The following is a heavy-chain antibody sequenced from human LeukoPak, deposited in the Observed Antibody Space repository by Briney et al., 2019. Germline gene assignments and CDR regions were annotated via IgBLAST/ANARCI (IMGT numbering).Heavy chain of an antibody. V-gene: IGHV3-7*01. D-gene: IGHD3-22*01. CDR1: GFTFSSYW. CDR2: IKQDGSEK. J-gene: IGHJ5*02. Sequence: PGGSLRLSCAASGFTFSSYWMSWVRQAPGKGLEWVANIKQDGSEKYYVDSVKGRFTISRDNAKNSLYLQMNSLRAEDTAVYYCARVTTMIGSWFDPWGQGTLVTVSS. CDR3: ARVTTMIGSWFDP.